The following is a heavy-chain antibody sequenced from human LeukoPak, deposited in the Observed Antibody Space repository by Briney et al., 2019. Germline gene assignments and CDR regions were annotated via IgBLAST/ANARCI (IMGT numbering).Heavy chain of an antibody. CDR3: ARGTDIVVVVAATTSFYFDY. J-gene: IGHJ4*02. CDR2: ILQDGSEQ. V-gene: IGHV3-7*01. D-gene: IGHD2-15*01. Sequence: PGGSLRLSCAASGFTFSSYWMSWVRQAPGKGLEWVANILQDGSEQYYVDSVKGRFTISRDNAKNSLYLQMNSLRAEDTAVYYCARGTDIVVVVAATTSFYFDYWGQGTLVTVSS. CDR1: GFTFSSYW.